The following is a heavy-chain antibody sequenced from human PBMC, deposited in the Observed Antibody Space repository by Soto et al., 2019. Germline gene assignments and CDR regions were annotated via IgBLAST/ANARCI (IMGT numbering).Heavy chain of an antibody. Sequence: GGSLRLSCAASGFTFSSYGMHWVRQAPGKGLEWVAVIWYDGSNKYYADSVKGRFTISRDNSKNTLYLQMNSLRAEDTAVYYCARGYCTNGVCYLSYYYYGMDVWGQGTTVTVSS. CDR2: IWYDGSNK. V-gene: IGHV3-33*01. J-gene: IGHJ6*02. D-gene: IGHD2-8*01. CDR1: GFTFSSYG. CDR3: ARGYCTNGVCYLSYYYYGMDV.